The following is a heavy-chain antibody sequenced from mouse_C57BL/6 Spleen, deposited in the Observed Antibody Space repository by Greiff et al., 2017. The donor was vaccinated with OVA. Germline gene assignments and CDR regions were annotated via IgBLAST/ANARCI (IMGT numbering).Heavy chain of an antibody. CDR2: ISSGGDYI. V-gene: IGHV5-9-1*02. CDR3: IREDYSNYGAMDY. D-gene: IGHD2-5*01. Sequence: DVQLQESGEGLVKPGGSLKLSCAASGFTFSSYAMSWVRRTPEKRLEWVAYISSGGDYIYYADTVKGRFTISRDNARNTLYLQMSSLKSEDTAMYYCIREDYSNYGAMDYWGQGTSVTVSS. CDR1: GFTFSSYA. J-gene: IGHJ4*01.